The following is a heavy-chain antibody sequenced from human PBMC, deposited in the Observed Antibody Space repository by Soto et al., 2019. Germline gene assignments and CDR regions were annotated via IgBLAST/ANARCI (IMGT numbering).Heavy chain of an antibody. CDR1: GYTFTSYG. Sequence: QVQLVQSGAEVKKPGASVRVSCKASGYTFTSYGISWVRQAPGQGLEWMGWISAYNGNTNYAKKLQGRVTMTTDTSTSTAYMELRSLRSDDTAVYYCARVGRGPYYDSSGYFDYWGQGTLVTVSS. J-gene: IGHJ4*02. D-gene: IGHD3-22*01. CDR3: ARVGRGPYYDSSGYFDY. V-gene: IGHV1-18*04. CDR2: ISAYNGNT.